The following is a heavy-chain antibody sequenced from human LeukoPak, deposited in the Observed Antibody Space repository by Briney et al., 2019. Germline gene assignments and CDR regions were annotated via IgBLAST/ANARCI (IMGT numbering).Heavy chain of an antibody. V-gene: IGHV4-34*01. D-gene: IGHD2-8*01. CDR3: ARSCTNGVCGFDY. Sequence: SETLSLPCAVYGGSFSGSYWSWLRQPPGKGLEWIGEINHSESTNYNPSLKRRVTISVDTCKNQFSLKLSSVTAADTAVYYCARSCTNGVCGFDYWGQGTLVTVSS. CDR2: INHSEST. J-gene: IGHJ4*02. CDR1: GGSFSGSY.